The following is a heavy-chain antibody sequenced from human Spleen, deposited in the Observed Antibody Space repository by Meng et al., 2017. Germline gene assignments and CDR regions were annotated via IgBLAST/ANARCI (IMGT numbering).Heavy chain of an antibody. Sequence: GESLKISCAASGFTFSSYWMSWVRQAPGKGLEWVANIKQDGSEKYYVDSVKGRFTISRDNAKNSLYLQMNSLRAEDTAVYYCARDQYCSSTSCYYWYYHYGMDVWGQGTTVTVSS. CDR3: ARDQYCSSTSCYYWYYHYGMDV. CDR2: IKQDGSEK. CDR1: GFTFSSYW. J-gene: IGHJ6*02. D-gene: IGHD2-2*01. V-gene: IGHV3-7*01.